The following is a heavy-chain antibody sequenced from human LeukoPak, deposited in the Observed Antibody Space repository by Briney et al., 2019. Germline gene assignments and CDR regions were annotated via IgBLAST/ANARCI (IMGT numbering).Heavy chain of an antibody. D-gene: IGHD2-2*01. CDR2: INHSGST. V-gene: IGHV4-34*01. CDR3: ARSVVVPAAYKYYYYGMDV. J-gene: IGHJ6*02. CDR1: GGSISSYY. Sequence: SETLSLTCTVSGGSISSYYWSWIRQPAGKGLEWIGEINHSGSTNYNPSLKSRVTISVDTSKNQFSLKLSSVTAADTAVYYCARSVVVPAAYKYYYYGMDVWGQGTTVTVSS.